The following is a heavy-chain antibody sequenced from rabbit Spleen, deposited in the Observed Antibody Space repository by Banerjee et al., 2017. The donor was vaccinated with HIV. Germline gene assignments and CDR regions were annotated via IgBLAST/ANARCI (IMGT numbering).Heavy chain of an antibody. Sequence: QSLEESGGDLVKPGASLTLTCTASGFSFSTGAYMCWVRQAPGKGLEWIACIDTAGSGNDYYASWAQGRFTISKTSSTTVTLQMTSLTAADTATYFCVREVYGAFDDYGYAHIRLYLWGPGTLVTVS. CDR3: VREVYGAFDDYGYAHIRLYL. CDR2: IDTAGSGND. V-gene: IGHV1S40*01. CDR1: GFSFSTGAY. J-gene: IGHJ3*01. D-gene: IGHD6-1*01.